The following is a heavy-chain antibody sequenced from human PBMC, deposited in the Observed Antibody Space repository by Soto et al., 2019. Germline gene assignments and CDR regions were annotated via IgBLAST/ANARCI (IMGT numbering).Heavy chain of an antibody. D-gene: IGHD2-15*01. CDR3: VVAAQPYYFDY. V-gene: IGHV1-18*04. J-gene: IGHJ4*02. CDR2: ISAYNGNT. Sequence: ALVKVSCKASGYTFTSRYMHWVRQAPGQGLEWMGWISAYNGNTNYAQKLQGRVTMTTDTSTSTAYMELRSLRSDDTAVYYCVVAAQPYYFDYWGQGTLVTVSS. CDR1: GYTFTSRY.